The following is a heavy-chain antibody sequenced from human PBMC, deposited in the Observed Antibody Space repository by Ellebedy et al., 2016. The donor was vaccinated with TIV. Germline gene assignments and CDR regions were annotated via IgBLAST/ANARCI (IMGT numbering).Heavy chain of an antibody. J-gene: IGHJ6*02. CDR2: IMPIFDTA. Sequence: AASVKVSCKASGGTFNSHTICWVRQAPGEGLEWMGGIMPIFDTAKYAQKFRGRVNFTADKSTSTAYMDLSSLTSEDTAVYYCATCPLTKTYFYYGMDVWGQGTTVTVSS. CDR1: GGTFNSHT. V-gene: IGHV1-69*06. CDR3: ATCPLTKTYFYYGMDV. D-gene: IGHD1-14*01.